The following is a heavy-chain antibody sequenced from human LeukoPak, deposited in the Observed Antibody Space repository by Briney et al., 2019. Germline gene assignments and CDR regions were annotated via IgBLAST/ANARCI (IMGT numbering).Heavy chain of an antibody. D-gene: IGHD2-21*01. Sequence: ASVKVSCKASGGTFSSYAISWVRQAPGQGLEWMGGIIPIFGTANYAQKFQGRVTITADESTSTAYMELSSLRSEDTAVYYCARGDLAPYYYYGMDVWGQGTTVTVSS. V-gene: IGHV1-69*13. CDR1: GGTFSSYA. CDR2: IIPIFGTA. CDR3: ARGDLAPYYYYGMDV. J-gene: IGHJ6*02.